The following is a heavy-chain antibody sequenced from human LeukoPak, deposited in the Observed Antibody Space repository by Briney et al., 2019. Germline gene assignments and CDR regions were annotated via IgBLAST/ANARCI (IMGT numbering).Heavy chain of an antibody. Sequence: PSETLSLTCTVSGXSISNFYWSWIRQPPGKGLEWIGYIYYSGSTNYNPFLKSRVTISVDTSKNQFSLRLSSVTAADTAVYYCARTTSFDYWGQGTLVTVSS. V-gene: IGHV4-59*08. D-gene: IGHD2/OR15-2a*01. J-gene: IGHJ4*02. CDR3: ARTTSFDY. CDR1: GXSISNFY. CDR2: IYYSGST.